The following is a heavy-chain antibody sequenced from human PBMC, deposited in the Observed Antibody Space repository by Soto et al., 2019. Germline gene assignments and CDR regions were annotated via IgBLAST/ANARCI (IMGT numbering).Heavy chain of an antibody. J-gene: IGHJ6*03. Sequence: AGGSLRLSCAASGFTFSSYSMNWVRQAPGKGLEWVSYISSSSTIYYADSVKGRFTISRDNAKNSLYLQMNSLRAEDTAVYYCARALDYGDYHYYYMDVWGKGTTVTVSS. CDR3: ARALDYGDYHYYYMDV. CDR2: ISSSSTI. D-gene: IGHD4-17*01. CDR1: GFTFSSYS. V-gene: IGHV3-48*01.